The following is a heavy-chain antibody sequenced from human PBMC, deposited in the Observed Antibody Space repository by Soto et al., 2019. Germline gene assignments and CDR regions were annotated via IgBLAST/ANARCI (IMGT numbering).Heavy chain of an antibody. CDR2: ISAYNGNT. D-gene: IGHD4-17*01. Sequence: ASVKVSCKASGYTFTSYGISWVRQAPGQGLEWMGWISAYNGNTNYAQKLQGRVTMTTDTSTSTAYMELRSLRSDDTAAYYCAIDNYGDYALGYWGQGTLVTVS. CDR1: GYTFTSYG. V-gene: IGHV1-18*01. CDR3: AIDNYGDYALGY. J-gene: IGHJ4*02.